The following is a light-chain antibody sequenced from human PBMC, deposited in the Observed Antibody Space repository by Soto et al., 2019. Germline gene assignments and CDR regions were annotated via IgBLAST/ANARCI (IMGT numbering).Light chain of an antibody. V-gene: IGKV3-11*01. CDR1: QSVSSY. J-gene: IGKJ4*01. CDR2: DAS. Sequence: EIVLTQSPAPLALSPGERATLSCRASQSVSSYFAWYQQKPVQAPRLLIYDASNRATGIPARFSGSGSGTDFTLTISSLEAEDFAVYYCQQRSNWPTFGGGTKVESK. CDR3: QQRSNWPT.